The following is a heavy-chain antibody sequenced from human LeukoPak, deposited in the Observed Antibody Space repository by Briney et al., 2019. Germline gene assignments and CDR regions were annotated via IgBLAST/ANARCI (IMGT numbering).Heavy chain of an antibody. V-gene: IGHV1-69*06. Sequence: SVKVFSKTSGGTFSSFAINWVRQAPGQGLEWMGGTIPIFHTANYAQNFQGRVTLTADISTSTAYMELNSLRSEDTAVYYCARGRSVGATTRRILYYFDYWGQGTLVTVSS. CDR2: TIPIFHTA. D-gene: IGHD1-26*01. J-gene: IGHJ4*02. CDR1: GGTFSSFA. CDR3: ARGRSVGATTRRILYYFDY.